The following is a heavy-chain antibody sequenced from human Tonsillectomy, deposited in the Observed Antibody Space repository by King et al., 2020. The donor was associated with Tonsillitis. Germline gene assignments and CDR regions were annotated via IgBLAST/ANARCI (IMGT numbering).Heavy chain of an antibody. J-gene: IGHJ4*02. D-gene: IGHD1-26*01. CDR2: ISYDGSNK. CDR1: GFTFSSYA. V-gene: IGHV3-30*04. Sequence: QLVQSGGGVVQPGKSLRLSCAASGFTFSSYAMHWVRQAPGKGLEWVAVISYDGSNKYYADSVKGRFTISRDNSKNTLYLQKNSLRAEDTAVYYCARADSGSYYLSDYWGQGTLVTVSS. CDR3: ARADSGSYYLSDY.